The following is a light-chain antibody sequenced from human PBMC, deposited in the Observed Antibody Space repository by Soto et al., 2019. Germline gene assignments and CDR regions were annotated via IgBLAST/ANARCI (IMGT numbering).Light chain of an antibody. CDR2: KAS. CDR3: QQYNSYPLT. J-gene: IGKJ2*01. CDR1: QSISSW. V-gene: IGKV1-5*03. Sequence: DIQMTQSPSTLSASVGDRVTITCRASQSISSWLAWYQQKPGKAPKLLIYKASSLESGVPSRFSGSGSGTEFTLTISSLQPDDFAPYYCQQYNSYPLTFGQGTKLEIK.